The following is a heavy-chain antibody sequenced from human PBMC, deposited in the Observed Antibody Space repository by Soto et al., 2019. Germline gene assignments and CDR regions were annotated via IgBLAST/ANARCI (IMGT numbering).Heavy chain of an antibody. V-gene: IGHV5-10-1*01. CDR1: GYSFTSYW. D-gene: IGHD2-8*01. Sequence: PGQSLKISCKGSGYSFTSYWISWVRQMPGKGLEWMGRIDPSDSYTNYSPSFQGHVTISADKSISTAYLQWSSLKASDTAMYYCARIQYGYYYYNMDVWGQGTTVTVSS. CDR2: IDPSDSYT. CDR3: ARIQYGYYYYNMDV. J-gene: IGHJ6*02.